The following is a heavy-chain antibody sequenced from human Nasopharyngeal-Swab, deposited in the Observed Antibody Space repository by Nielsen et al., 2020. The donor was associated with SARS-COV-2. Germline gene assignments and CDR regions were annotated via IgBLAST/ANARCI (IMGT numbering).Heavy chain of an antibody. Sequence: ASVKVSCKASGYTFTSHGISWVRQAPGQGLEWMGWISAYNGNTNYAQKLQGRVTMTTDTSTSTAYMELRSLRSDDTAVYYCACLRDYDSSGLGYYGMDVWGQGTTVTVSS. CDR3: ACLRDYDSSGLGYYGMDV. V-gene: IGHV1-18*01. D-gene: IGHD3-22*01. CDR1: GYTFTSHG. CDR2: ISAYNGNT. J-gene: IGHJ6*02.